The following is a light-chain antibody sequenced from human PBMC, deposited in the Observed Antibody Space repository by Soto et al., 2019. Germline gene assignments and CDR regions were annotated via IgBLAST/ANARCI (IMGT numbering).Light chain of an antibody. J-gene: IGLJ2*01. V-gene: IGLV2-14*01. CDR3: CSDTTSSTLI. CDR2: DVS. Sequence: HSALTQPASVSGSPGQSITISCTGTSSDVGGYNYVSWYQQHPGKAPKLMIYDVSNRPSGISNRFSGSKSGNTASLTISGLQAEDEADYYCCSDTTSSTLIFGGGTKLTVL. CDR1: SSDVGGYNY.